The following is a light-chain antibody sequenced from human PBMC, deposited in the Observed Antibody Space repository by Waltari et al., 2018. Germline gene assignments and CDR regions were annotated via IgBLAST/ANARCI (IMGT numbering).Light chain of an antibody. Sequence: EIVLTQSPGTLSLSPGERANLSCRGSQSVSSSDLAWYQQKPGQAPRLLIYDASSRATGIPDRFSGSGSGTDFTLTISRLEPEDFAVYYCQQYGSSLLFTFGPGTKVDIK. CDR2: DAS. V-gene: IGKV3-20*01. J-gene: IGKJ3*01. CDR3: QQYGSSLLFT. CDR1: QSVSSSD.